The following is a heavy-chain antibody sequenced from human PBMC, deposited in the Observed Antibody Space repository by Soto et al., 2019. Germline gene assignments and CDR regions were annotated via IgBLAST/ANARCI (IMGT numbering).Heavy chain of an antibody. Sequence: GGSLRLSCSASGFTFSSYAMHWVRQAPGKGLEYVSAISSNGGSTYYADSVKGRFTISRDNSKNTLYLQMSSLRAEDTAVYYCVKDGSSGWPYFYDMDVWGQGTTVTVSS. CDR1: GFTFSSYA. J-gene: IGHJ6*02. D-gene: IGHD6-19*01. CDR2: ISSNGGST. V-gene: IGHV3-64D*06. CDR3: VKDGSSGWPYFYDMDV.